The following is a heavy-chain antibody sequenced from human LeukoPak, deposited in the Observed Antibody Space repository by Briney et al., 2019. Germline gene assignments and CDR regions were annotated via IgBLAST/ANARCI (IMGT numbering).Heavy chain of an antibody. J-gene: IGHJ6*02. CDR1: GFTFSSYA. CDR2: ISGSGGST. V-gene: IGHV3-23*01. D-gene: IGHD3-3*01. Sequence: GGSLRLSCAASGFTFSSYAMSWVRQAPGKGLEWASAISGSGGSTYYADSVKGRFTISRDNSKNTLYLQMNSLRAEDTAVYYCAKYYYDFWSGYPRYGMDVWGQGTTVTVSS. CDR3: AKYYYDFWSGYPRYGMDV.